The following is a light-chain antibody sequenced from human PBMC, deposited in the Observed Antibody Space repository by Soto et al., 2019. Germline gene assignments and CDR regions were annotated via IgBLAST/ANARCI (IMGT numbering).Light chain of an antibody. Sequence: QSALTQPPSASGSPGQSVTISCTGTSSDVGGYKYVSWFQQHPGKAPKLMICEVSKRPSGVPDRFSGSRSGNTASLTVSGLQAEDEADYYCCSYAGSNNYVFGTGPKLIVL. CDR2: EVS. CDR1: SSDVGGYKY. V-gene: IGLV2-8*01. CDR3: CSYAGSNNYV. J-gene: IGLJ1*01.